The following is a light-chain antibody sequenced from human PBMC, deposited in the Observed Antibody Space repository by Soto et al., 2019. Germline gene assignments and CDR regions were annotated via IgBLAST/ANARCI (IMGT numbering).Light chain of an antibody. Sequence: QSVLTQPHSVSGSPGQSVTISCTGTSSDVGGYNYVSWYQHHPGKAPKLIIYDVSERPSGVPDRFSGSKSGNTGNTASLTISGLQAEDEADYYCCSYAGDYMFVFGTGTKLTVL. CDR3: CSYAGDYMFV. CDR2: DVS. V-gene: IGLV2-11*01. J-gene: IGLJ1*01. CDR1: SSDVGGYNY.